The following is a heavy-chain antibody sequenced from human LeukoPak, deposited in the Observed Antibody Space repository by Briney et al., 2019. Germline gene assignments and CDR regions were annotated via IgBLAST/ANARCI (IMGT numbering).Heavy chain of an antibody. CDR1: GGTFSSYA. J-gene: IGHJ6*02. D-gene: IGHD3-10*01. V-gene: IGHV1-69*04. CDR3: ARASLWFGELVYYYYGMDL. CDR2: IIPILGIA. Sequence: GASVKVSCKASGGTFSSYAISWVRQAPGQGLEWMGRIIPILGIANYAQKFQGRVTITADKSTSTAYMELSSLRSEDTAVYYCARASLWFGELVYYYYGMDLWGQGTTVTVSS.